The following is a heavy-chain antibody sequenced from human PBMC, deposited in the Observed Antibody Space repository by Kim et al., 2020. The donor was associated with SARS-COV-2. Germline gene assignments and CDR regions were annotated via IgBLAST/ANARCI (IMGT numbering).Heavy chain of an antibody. CDR2: IDTSDSYT. CDR3: ARHSPVPNAYYDSTFLSADAFEI. D-gene: IGHD3-22*01. J-gene: IGHJ3*02. V-gene: IGHV5-10-1*01. Sequence: GESLKISCKGSGYSFTSYWISWVRQMPGKGLEWMGRIDTSDSYTNYSPSFQGHVTIPADKSISTAYLQWSSLKASDTAMYYCARHSPVPNAYYDSTFLSADAFEIWGQGTMVTVSS. CDR1: GYSFTSYW.